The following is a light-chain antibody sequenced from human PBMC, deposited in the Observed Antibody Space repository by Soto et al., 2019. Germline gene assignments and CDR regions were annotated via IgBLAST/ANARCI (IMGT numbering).Light chain of an antibody. CDR2: EVS. V-gene: IGLV2-8*01. J-gene: IGLJ1*01. CDR3: SSYAGSNIDYV. Sequence: QSALTQPPSASGSPGQSVTISCTGTSSDVGGYKYVSWYQQHPGKVPKLMIYEVSKRPSGVPDRFSGSKSGNTASLTVSGVQAEDEADYYCSSYAGSNIDYVFGTGTKLTVL. CDR1: SSDVGGYKY.